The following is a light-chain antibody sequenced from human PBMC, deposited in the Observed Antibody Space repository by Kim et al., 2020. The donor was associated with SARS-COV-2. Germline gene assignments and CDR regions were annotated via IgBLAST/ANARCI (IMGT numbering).Light chain of an antibody. V-gene: IGLV1-40*01. J-gene: IGLJ6*01. Sequence: QSVLTQPPSVSGAPGQRVTISCTGSISNIGAGYDVCWYQQLPATAPKLLIYGNSKRPSGVPDRFSGSKSATSASLAITGLQAEDEADYYCPCYDNSLSGYVFGSGTKVTVL. CDR3: PCYDNSLSGYV. CDR1: ISNIGAGYD. CDR2: GNS.